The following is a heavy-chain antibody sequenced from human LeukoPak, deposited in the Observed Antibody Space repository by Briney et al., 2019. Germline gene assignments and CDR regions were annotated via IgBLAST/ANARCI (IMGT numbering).Heavy chain of an antibody. CDR2: IYYSGST. CDR3: ARVLHRTNHSDRRGYLYFDH. J-gene: IGHJ4*02. D-gene: IGHD3-22*01. Sequence: SETLSLTCTVSGGSISSGGYYWSWIRQHPGKGLEWIGYIYYSGSTYYNPSLKSRVTISVDTSNNQFSLKLTSVAAADTAVYYCARVLHRTNHSDRRGYLYFDHWGQGTLVTVSS. V-gene: IGHV4-31*03. CDR1: GGSISSGGYY.